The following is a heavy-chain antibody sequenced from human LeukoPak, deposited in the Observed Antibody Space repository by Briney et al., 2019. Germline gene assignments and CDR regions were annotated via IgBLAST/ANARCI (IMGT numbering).Heavy chain of an antibody. V-gene: IGHV3-7*03. CDR2: IKEDGSEK. D-gene: IGHD1-7*01. Sequence: PGGSLRLSCAASGFTFSSYRMSWVRQAPGKGLEWVANIKEDGSEKYYVDSVKGRFTVSRDNSKNTLYLQMSSLRAEDTAVYYCAKDERDWNYNLASQTYDWGQGTLVTVSS. CDR3: AKDERDWNYNLASQTYD. CDR1: GFTFSSYR. J-gene: IGHJ4*02.